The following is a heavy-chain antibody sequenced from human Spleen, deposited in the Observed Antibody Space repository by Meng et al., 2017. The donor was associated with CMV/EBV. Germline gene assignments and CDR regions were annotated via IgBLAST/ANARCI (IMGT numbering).Heavy chain of an antibody. V-gene: IGHV3-21*01. Sequence: GGSLRLSCAASGFSFNGYSMNWVRQAPGKGLEWVSVISVSGDSTHYADSVQGHFTIARDNAKNSLFLQMSSLRAEDTAMYYCARAGLGYCSVTSCYNGYWGQGTLVTVSS. CDR3: ARAGLGYCSVTSCYNGY. CDR2: ISVSGDST. CDR1: GFSFNGYS. D-gene: IGHD2-2*02. J-gene: IGHJ4*02.